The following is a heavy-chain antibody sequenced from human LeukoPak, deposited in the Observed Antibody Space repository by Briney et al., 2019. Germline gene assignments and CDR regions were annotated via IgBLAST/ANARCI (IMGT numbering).Heavy chain of an antibody. J-gene: IGHJ4*02. CDR2: ISSSSSYI. V-gene: IGHV3-21*01. Sequence: KTGGSLRLSCAASGFTFSSYSMNWVRQAPGKGLEWVSSISSSSSYIYYADSVKGRFTISRDNAKNSLYLQMNSLRAEDTAVYYCAREGLVVIFPDWGQGTLVTVSS. CDR3: AREGLVVIFPD. D-gene: IGHD3-22*01. CDR1: GFTFSSYS.